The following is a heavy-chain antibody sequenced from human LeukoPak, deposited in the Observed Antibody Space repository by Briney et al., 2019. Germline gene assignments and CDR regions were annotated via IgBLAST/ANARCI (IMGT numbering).Heavy chain of an antibody. J-gene: IGHJ4*02. Sequence: GRSLRLSCAASGFTFSSHWMHWVRQAPGKGLVWVSRINSDGSSISYADSVKGRFTISRDNSKNTLYLQMNSLRAEDTAVYYCAKNGIMITFGGVIDTYDYWGQGTLVTVSS. D-gene: IGHD3-16*02. CDR3: AKNGIMITFGGVIDTYDY. V-gene: IGHV3-74*01. CDR1: GFTFSSHW. CDR2: INSDGSSI.